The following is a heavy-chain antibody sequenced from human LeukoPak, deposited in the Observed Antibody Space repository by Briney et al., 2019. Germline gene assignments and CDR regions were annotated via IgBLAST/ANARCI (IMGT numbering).Heavy chain of an antibody. V-gene: IGHV4-59*01. Sequence: SQTLCLTCSVSGVSISSFYWSCIRQSPGKGLEWIGFIDYSGSTNYNPSLKSRVTISADTSKNQFSLKLTSVTAADTAVYYCARGYYDTSGSSNTFDIWGQGTMVTVSS. CDR1: GVSISSFY. J-gene: IGHJ3*02. D-gene: IGHD3-22*01. CDR2: IDYSGST. CDR3: ARGYYDTSGSSNTFDI.